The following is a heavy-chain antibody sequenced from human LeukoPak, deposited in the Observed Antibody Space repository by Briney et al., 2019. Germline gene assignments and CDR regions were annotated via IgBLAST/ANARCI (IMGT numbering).Heavy chain of an antibody. CDR3: AIIGDHTNAFDI. CDR1: GFIFSSNW. D-gene: IGHD7-27*01. J-gene: IGHJ3*02. Sequence: GGSLRLSCAGSGFIFSSNWMSWVRQAPGKGLEWVANIKQDGSGKYYVDSVKGCFTLSRDNAKNSVFLQMNSLRAEDSAVYYCAIIGDHTNAFDIWGQGTMVTVSS. V-gene: IGHV3-7*01. CDR2: IKQDGSGK.